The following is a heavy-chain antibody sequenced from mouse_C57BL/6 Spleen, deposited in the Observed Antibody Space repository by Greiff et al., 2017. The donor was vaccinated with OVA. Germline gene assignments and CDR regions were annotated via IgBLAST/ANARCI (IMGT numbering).Heavy chain of an antibody. J-gene: IGHJ4*01. D-gene: IGHD2-4*01. V-gene: IGHV1-39*01. Sequence: EVQLQQSGPELVKPGASVKLSCKASGYSFTDYNMNWVKQSNGQSLEWIGVINPNYGTTSYNQKFKGKATLTVDQSSSTAYMQLNSLTSEDSAVYYCAGDYDYDEEYYYAMDYWGKGTSVTVSS. CDR3: AGDYDYDEEYYYAMDY. CDR2: INPNYGTT. CDR1: GYSFTDYN.